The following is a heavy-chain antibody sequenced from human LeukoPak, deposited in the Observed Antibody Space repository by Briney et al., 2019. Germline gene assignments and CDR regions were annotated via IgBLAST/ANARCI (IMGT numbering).Heavy chain of an antibody. V-gene: IGHV3-23*01. D-gene: IGHD2-2*01. CDR3: TTDVYCSSTSCQDY. CDR2: ISGSGGST. Sequence: GGSLRLSCAASGFTFSSYAMSWVRQAPGKGLEWVSAISGSGGSTYYADSVKGRFTMSRDNSKNTLYLQMNSLKTEDTAVYYCTTDVYCSSTSCQDYWGQGTLVTVSS. CDR1: GFTFSSYA. J-gene: IGHJ4*02.